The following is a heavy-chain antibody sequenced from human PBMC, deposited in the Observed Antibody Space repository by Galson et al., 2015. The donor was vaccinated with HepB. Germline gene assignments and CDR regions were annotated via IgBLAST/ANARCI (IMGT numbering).Heavy chain of an antibody. CDR2: IIPIFGTA. J-gene: IGHJ3*02. CDR1: GYTFTSYG. V-gene: IGHV1-69*13. Sequence: SVKVSCKASGYTFTSYGISWVRQAPGQGLEWMGWIIPIFGTANYAQKFQGRVTITADESTSTAYMELSSLRSEDTAVYYCARAQQGGYCSGGSCYSSLGAFDIWGQGTMVTVSS. D-gene: IGHD2-15*01. CDR3: ARAQQGGYCSGGSCYSSLGAFDI.